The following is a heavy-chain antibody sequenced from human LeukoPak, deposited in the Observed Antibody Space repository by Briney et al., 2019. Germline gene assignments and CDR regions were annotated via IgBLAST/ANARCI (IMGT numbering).Heavy chain of an antibody. CDR3: ARGGYDSGGYYY. CDR1: GFTVSSYY. Sequence: GGSQRLSCAAFGFTVSSYYMSWVRQAPGKGLEWVSVMRSAGTTSYADCVKGRFTISRDSSKNMLYLQMTSLRAEDTAMYYCARGGYDSGGYYYWGQGTLVTVSS. V-gene: IGHV3-53*01. J-gene: IGHJ4*02. D-gene: IGHD3-22*01. CDR2: MRSAGTT.